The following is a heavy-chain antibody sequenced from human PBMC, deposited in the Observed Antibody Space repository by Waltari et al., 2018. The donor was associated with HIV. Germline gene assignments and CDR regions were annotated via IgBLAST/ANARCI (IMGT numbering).Heavy chain of an antibody. CDR2: IKQDGSEK. D-gene: IGHD5-12*01. CDR1: GFISSSSW. CDR3: ARSHGDIVATIGAFDI. J-gene: IGHJ3*02. Sequence: EVQLVESGGGLVQPGGSLRLSCAASGFISSSSWMSWVRQAPGKGLEWVANIKQDGSEKYYVDSVKGRFTISRDNAKNSLYLQMNSLRAEDTAVYYCARSHGDIVATIGAFDIWGQGTMVTVSS. V-gene: IGHV3-7*01.